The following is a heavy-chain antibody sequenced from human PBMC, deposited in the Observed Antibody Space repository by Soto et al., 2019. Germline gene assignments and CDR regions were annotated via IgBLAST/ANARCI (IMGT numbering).Heavy chain of an antibody. CDR1: GFTFSTYA. Sequence: PGGSLRLSCAASGFTFSTYAMAWVRQAPGKGLEWVSGVSASGLNTDYADPVKGRFYISRDNSKNTVSLHMNSLRAEDTAVYYCARRGRSSGGRVYWGQGTLVTVSS. D-gene: IGHD2-15*01. J-gene: IGHJ4*02. CDR3: ARRGRSSGGRVY. CDR2: VSASGLNT. V-gene: IGHV3-23*01.